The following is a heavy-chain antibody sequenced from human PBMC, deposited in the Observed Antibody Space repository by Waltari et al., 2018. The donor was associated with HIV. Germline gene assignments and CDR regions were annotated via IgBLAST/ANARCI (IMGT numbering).Heavy chain of an antibody. D-gene: IGHD2-2*01. V-gene: IGHV3-30*18. CDR2: ISYDGSNK. CDR3: AKEETRVFSSTSFYYYYGMDV. Sequence: QVQLVESGGGVVQPGGSLRLSCAASGFIFSSHGLHWVRQAPGKGLEWVAVISYDGSNKYYADSVKGRFTISRDHSKNMLYLQMNSLRAEDTAVYYCAKEETRVFSSTSFYYYYGMDVWGQGTTVTVSS. CDR1: GFIFSSHG. J-gene: IGHJ6*02.